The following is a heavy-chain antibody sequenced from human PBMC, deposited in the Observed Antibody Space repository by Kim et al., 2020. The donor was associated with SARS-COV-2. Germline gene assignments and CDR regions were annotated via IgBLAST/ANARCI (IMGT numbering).Heavy chain of an antibody. CDR1: GFTFSSNN. J-gene: IGHJ6*03. D-gene: IGHD6-13*01. CDR2: ISSSRSYI. V-gene: IGHV3-21*01. CDR3: ARDQKAAAIYYSYYMDV. Sequence: GGSLRLSCAASGFTFSSNNMNWVRQAPGKGLEWVPSISSSRSYIDYADSVKGRFTISRDNAKNSLYLQMNSLRAEDTAVYYWARDQKAAAIYYSYYMDVFGKVTTVTVSS.